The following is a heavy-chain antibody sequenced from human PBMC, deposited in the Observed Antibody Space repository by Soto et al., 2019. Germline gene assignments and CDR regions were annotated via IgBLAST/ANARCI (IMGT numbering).Heavy chain of an antibody. CDR1: GFTFSNAW. D-gene: IGHD1-7*01. CDR3: TTENITGTPVYYYYDMDV. CDR2: IKSKTDGGTT. Sequence: GGSLRLSCAASGFTFSNAWMSWVRQAPGKGLEWVGRIKSKTDGGTTDYAAPVKGRFTISRDDSKNTLYLQMTSLKTEDTAVYYCTTENITGTPVYYYYDMDVWGKGTTVTVSS. V-gene: IGHV3-15*01. J-gene: IGHJ6*03.